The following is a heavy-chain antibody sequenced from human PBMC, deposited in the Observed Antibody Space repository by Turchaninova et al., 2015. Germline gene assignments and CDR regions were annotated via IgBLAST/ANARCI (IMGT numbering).Heavy chain of an antibody. CDR3: ATLSTDMAIFDY. CDR1: GPSISSSSYY. J-gene: IGHJ4*02. V-gene: IGHV4-39*01. Sequence: QLQLQESGPGLVKPSETLSLTCTVSGPSISSSSYYWGWIRQPPGKGLEWIGSIYYSGSTYYNPSLRSRVTISIDMSKNQFSLKLSSVTAADTAVYYCATLSTDMAIFDYWGQGTLVTVSS. CDR2: IYYSGST. D-gene: IGHD5-24*01.